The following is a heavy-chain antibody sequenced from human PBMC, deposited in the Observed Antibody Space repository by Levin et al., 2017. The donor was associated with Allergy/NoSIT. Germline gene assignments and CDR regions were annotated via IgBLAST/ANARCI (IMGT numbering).Heavy chain of an antibody. CDR1: GFTFDDYA. CDR3: ARDNIGLPDAGDS. CDR2: ISWNSGSI. J-gene: IGHJ3*02. Sequence: LSLTCAASGFTFDDYAMHWVRQAPGKGLEWVSGISWNSGSIGYADSVKGRFTISRDNPKNSLSLQMNSLRTEDAALDDRARDNIGLPDAGDSWGQGTMVIVSS. V-gene: IGHV3-9*01. D-gene: IGHD3-10*01.